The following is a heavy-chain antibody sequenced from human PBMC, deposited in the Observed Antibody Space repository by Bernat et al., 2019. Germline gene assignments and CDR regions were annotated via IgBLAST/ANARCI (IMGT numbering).Heavy chain of an antibody. J-gene: IGHJ4*03. CDR1: GFTFSSYS. D-gene: IGHD2-8*01. V-gene: IGHV3-48*01. CDR2: ISSSSSTI. Sequence: EVQLVESGGGLVQPGGSLRLSCAASGFTFSSYSMNWVRQAPGKGLEWVSYISSSSSTIYYADSVKGRFTISRDNAKNSLYLQMNSLRAEDTAVYYCASMVPNGVPDYWGQGNLATGS. CDR3: ASMVPNGVPDY.